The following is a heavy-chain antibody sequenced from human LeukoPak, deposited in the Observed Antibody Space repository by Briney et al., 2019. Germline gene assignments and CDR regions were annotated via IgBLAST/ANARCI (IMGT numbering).Heavy chain of an antibody. CDR2: ISSDGSNK. CDR3: ARVLGLKFLEWLPDY. V-gene: IGHV3-30*03. D-gene: IGHD3-3*01. J-gene: IGHJ4*02. CDR1: GFTFSSYS. Sequence: GGSLRLSCAASGFTFSSYSMNWVRQAPGRGLEWVAVISSDGSNKYYADSVKGRFTISRDNSKNTLYLQMNSLRAEDTAVYYCARVLGLKFLEWLPDYWGQGTLVTVSS.